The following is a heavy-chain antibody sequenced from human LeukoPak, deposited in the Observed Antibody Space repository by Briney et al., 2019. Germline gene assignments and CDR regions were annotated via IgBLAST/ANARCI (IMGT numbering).Heavy chain of an antibody. D-gene: IGHD4-11*01. CDR1: GGSISSGGYS. V-gene: IGHV4-30-4*07. J-gene: IGHJ4*02. CDR2: IYYSGST. CDR3: ARVLGGTVTTFDY. Sequence: SETLSLTCAVSGGSISSGGYSWSWIRQPPGKGLEWIGYIYYSGSTYYNPSLKSRVTISVDTSKNQFSLKLSSVTAADTAVYYCARVLGGTVTTFDYWGQGTLVTVSS.